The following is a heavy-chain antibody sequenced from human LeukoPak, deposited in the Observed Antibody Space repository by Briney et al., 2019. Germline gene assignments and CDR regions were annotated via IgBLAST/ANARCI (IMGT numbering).Heavy chain of an antibody. V-gene: IGHV4-31*03. Sequence: SETLSLTCTVSGGSISSGGYYWSWIRQHPGKGLEWIGYIYYSGSTYYNPSLKSRVTISVDTSKNQFSLKLSSVTAADTAVYYCARGGGGITMVRGVINGLDVWGQGTTVTVSS. CDR1: GGSISSGGYY. D-gene: IGHD3-10*01. CDR3: ARGGGGITMVRGVINGLDV. J-gene: IGHJ6*02. CDR2: IYYSGST.